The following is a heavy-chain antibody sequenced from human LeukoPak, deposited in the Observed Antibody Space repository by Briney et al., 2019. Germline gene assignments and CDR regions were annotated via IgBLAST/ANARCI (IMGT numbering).Heavy chain of an antibody. CDR1: GYTFTSYG. Sequence: GESLKISCKASGYTFTSYGISWVRQAPGQGLEWMGWISAYNGNTNYAQKLQGRVTMTTDTSTSTAYMELRSLRSDDTAVYYCARDYSSSWYYFDYWGQGTLVAVSS. J-gene: IGHJ4*02. CDR3: ARDYSSSWYYFDY. CDR2: ISAYNGNT. D-gene: IGHD6-13*01. V-gene: IGHV1-18*01.